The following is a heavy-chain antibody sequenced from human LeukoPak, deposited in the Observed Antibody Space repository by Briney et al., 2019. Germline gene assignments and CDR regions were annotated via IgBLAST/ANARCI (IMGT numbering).Heavy chain of an antibody. V-gene: IGHV1-2*02. CDR1: GYSFNDYY. Sequence: ASVTVSFKTSGYSFNDYYLHWVRQAPGQGLEWMGWINPNSGRTNHAPKFQGRVTLTTDTSITTAYMELSSLISGDTALYYCARDSSDILTGYYHFWGQGTLVTVSS. CDR2: INPNSGRT. D-gene: IGHD3-9*01. CDR3: ARDSSDILTGYYHF. J-gene: IGHJ4*02.